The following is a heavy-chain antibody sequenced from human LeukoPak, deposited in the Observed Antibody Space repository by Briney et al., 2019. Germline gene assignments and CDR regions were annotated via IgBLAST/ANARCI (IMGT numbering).Heavy chain of an antibody. D-gene: IGHD1-26*01. J-gene: IGHJ6*03. V-gene: IGHV3-21*06. CDR2: ITSSSSYI. CDR1: GFTFSSYN. Sequence: GGSLRLSRAASGFTFSSYNMNWVRQAPGKGLEWVSSITSSSSYIYYADSVKGRFTISRDNAKNSLYLQMDSLRVEDTAEYYCARDPYSGNYGAYYMDVWGKGATVTVSS. CDR3: ARDPYSGNYGAYYMDV.